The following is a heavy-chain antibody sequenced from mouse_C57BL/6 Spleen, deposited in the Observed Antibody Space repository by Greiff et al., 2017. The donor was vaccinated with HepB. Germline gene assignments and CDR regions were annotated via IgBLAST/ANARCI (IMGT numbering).Heavy chain of an antibody. CDR3: ARGTILFDY. V-gene: IGHV5-16*01. CDR2: INYDGSST. Sequence: EVKLVESEGGLVQPGSSMKLSCTASGFTFSDYYMAWVRQVPEKGLEWVANINYDGSSTYYLDSLKSRFIISRDNAKNILYLQMSSLKSEDTATYYCARGTILFDYWGQGTTLTVSS. CDR1: GFTFSDYY. D-gene: IGHD1-1*02. J-gene: IGHJ2*01.